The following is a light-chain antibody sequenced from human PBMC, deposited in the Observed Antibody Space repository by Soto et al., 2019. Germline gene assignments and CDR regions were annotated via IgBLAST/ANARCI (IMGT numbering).Light chain of an antibody. V-gene: IGKV3-15*01. J-gene: IGKJ1*01. CDR1: QSVAYA. Sequence: MTQSPSTLSASVGDRVTITCRASQSVAYALAWYQQKPGQAPRLLIYGASNRATGVSARFSGSGSGTEFTLTISSLQSEDFAVYYCLQYHYWWTFGQGTKVDIK. CDR3: LQYHYWWT. CDR2: GAS.